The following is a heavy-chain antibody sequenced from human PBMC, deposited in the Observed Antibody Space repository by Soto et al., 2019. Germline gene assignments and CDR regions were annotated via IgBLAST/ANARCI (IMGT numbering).Heavy chain of an antibody. CDR3: AKPREGYAANWFDP. CDR1: GGTFSSYA. J-gene: IGHJ5*02. CDR2: IIPIFGTA. D-gene: IGHD5-12*01. V-gene: IGHV1-69*12. Sequence: QVQLVQSGAEVKKPGSSVKVSCKASGGTFSSYAISWVRQAPGQGLEWMGGIIPIFGTANYAQKFQGRVTITADQSTSTAYMELSSLRSEDTAVYYRAKPREGYAANWFDPWGQGTLVTVSS.